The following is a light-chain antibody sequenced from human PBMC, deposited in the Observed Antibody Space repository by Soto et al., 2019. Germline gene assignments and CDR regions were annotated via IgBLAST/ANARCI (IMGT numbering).Light chain of an antibody. Sequence: EIVLTQSPATLSLSPGERATLSCRASQSIGLAIAWYQHKPGQAPRLLIFDASQRATGIPARFRGSGFGTDFTLSISSLEPEDFAVYYCQQRTDRPPWTFGQGTKVESK. V-gene: IGKV3-11*01. CDR2: DAS. CDR1: QSIGLA. CDR3: QQRTDRPPWT. J-gene: IGKJ1*01.